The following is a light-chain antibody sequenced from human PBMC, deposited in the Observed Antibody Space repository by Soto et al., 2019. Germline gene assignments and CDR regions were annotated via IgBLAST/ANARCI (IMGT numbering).Light chain of an antibody. Sequence: QSALTQPRSVSGSPGQSVTISCTGTSSDVGGYHYVSWYQQHPGKAPKLMIYEVSKRPSGVPDRFSGSKSGSTASLTISGLQAEDEADYYCCSYAGSYTLVFGGGTKVTVL. CDR2: EVS. CDR1: SSDVGGYHY. V-gene: IGLV2-11*01. J-gene: IGLJ2*01. CDR3: CSYAGSYTLV.